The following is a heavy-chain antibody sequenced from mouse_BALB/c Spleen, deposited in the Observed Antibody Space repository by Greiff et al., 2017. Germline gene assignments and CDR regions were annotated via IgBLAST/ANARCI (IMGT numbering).Heavy chain of an antibody. J-gene: IGHJ2*01. D-gene: IGHD2-1*01. CDR2: ISSGGST. CDR3: ARGGGGNYYFDY. Sequence: EVQVVESGGGLVKPGGSLKLSCAASGFTFSSYAMSWVRQTPEKRLEWVASISSGGSTYYPDSVKGRFTISRDNARNILYLQMSSLRSEDTAMYYCARGGGGNYYFDYWGQGTTLTVSS. CDR1: GFTFSSYA. V-gene: IGHV5-6-5*01.